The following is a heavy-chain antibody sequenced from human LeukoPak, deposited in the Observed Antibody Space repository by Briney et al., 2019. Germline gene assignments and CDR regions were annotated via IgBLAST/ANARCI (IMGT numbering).Heavy chain of an antibody. CDR1: GYTFTSYY. CDR2: INPNSGGT. V-gene: IGHV1-2*02. J-gene: IGHJ6*03. CDR3: ARERSFHYYYYMDV. D-gene: IGHD3-10*01. Sequence: ASVKVSCKASGYTFTSYYMHWVRQAPGQGLEWMGWINPNSGGTNYAQKFQGRVTMTRDTPISTAYMELSRLRSDDTAVYYCARERSFHYYYYMDVWGKGTTVTVSS.